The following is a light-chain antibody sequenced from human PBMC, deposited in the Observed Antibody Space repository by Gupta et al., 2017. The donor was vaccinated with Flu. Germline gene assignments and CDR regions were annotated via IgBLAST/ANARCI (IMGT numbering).Light chain of an antibody. CDR2: DDN. CDR1: TFNVGSNY. CDR3: GTWDMSLNAAV. J-gene: IGLJ3*02. V-gene: IGLV1-51*01. Sequence: QSILTQPPSMSAAPGQTVVISCSGTTFNVGSNYVAWYQQLPGTAPKLLIYDDNKRPSGIPERFSCSRSGTSATLGIAGLQTGDEATYYCGTWDMSLNAAVFGGGTEVTVL.